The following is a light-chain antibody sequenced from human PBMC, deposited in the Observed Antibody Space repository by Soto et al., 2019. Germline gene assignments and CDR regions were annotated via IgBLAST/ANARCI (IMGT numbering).Light chain of an antibody. CDR1: QSVSSSY. V-gene: IGKV3-20*01. CDR3: QQYAISPWT. CDR2: GAS. Sequence: EIVLTQSPGTLSLSPGERATLSCRASQSVSSSYLAWYQQKPGQAPRLLIYGASSRATGIPDRFSGSGSGTDFTLTISRLEPEDFAVFYRQQYAISPWTFGQGTKVQIK. J-gene: IGKJ1*01.